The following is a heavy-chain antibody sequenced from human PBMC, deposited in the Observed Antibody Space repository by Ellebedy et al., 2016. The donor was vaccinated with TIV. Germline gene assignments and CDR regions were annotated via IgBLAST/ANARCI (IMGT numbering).Heavy chain of an antibody. CDR2: FKSDGSGT. CDR3: ARDRGDYSISGP. Sequence: GGSLRLXXVASGFPFGRYWMHWVRQAPGNKLVWVSRFKSDGSGTTYADSVKGRFTTSRDNARNTLYLQMNSLRGEDTAVYFCARDRGDYSISGPWGQGTLVTVSS. CDR1: GFPFGRYW. V-gene: IGHV3-74*01. D-gene: IGHD4-11*01. J-gene: IGHJ5*02.